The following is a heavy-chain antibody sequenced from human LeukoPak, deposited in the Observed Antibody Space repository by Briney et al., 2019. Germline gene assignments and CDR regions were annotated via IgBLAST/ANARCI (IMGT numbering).Heavy chain of an antibody. J-gene: IGHJ6*03. V-gene: IGHV3-48*01. D-gene: IGHD4-17*01. CDR3: ARGPHYGDYLYYYYYYMDV. CDR1: GFTFSSYS. Sequence: GGSLRLSCAASGFTFSSYSMNWVRQAPGKGLEWVSYISSSSSTIYYADSVKGRFTISRDNAKNPLYLQMNSLRAEDTAVYYCARGPHYGDYLYYYYYYMDVWGKGTTVPVSS. CDR2: ISSSSSTI.